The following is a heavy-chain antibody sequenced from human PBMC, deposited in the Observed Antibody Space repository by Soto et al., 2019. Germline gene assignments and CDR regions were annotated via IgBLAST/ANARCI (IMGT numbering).Heavy chain of an antibody. V-gene: IGHV4-31*03. CDR2: IYYSGST. CDR1: GGSISSGGYY. J-gene: IGHJ4*02. Sequence: SETLSLTCTVSGGSISSGGYYWSWIRQHPGKGLEWIGYIYYSGSTYYNPSLKSRVTISVDTSKNQFSLKLSSVTAADTAVYYCARVGDSSGTLFDYWGQGTLVTVSS. CDR3: ARVGDSSGTLFDY. D-gene: IGHD3-22*01.